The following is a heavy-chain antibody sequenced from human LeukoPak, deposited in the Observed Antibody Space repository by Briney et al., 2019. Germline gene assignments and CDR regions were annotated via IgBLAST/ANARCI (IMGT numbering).Heavy chain of an antibody. D-gene: IGHD4-23*01. CDR2: VNHSGYT. CDR3: ARDSTALLDYGGIDY. CDR1: GGSFSAYY. J-gene: IGHJ4*02. Sequence: SESLSLTCAVYGGSFSAYYWSWIRQPPGMGLEWIGEVNHSGYTNYNPSLKSRVTMSVDTSRNQFSLRLSSVTAADTAVYYCARDSTALLDYGGIDYWGQGTLVTVSS. V-gene: IGHV4-34*01.